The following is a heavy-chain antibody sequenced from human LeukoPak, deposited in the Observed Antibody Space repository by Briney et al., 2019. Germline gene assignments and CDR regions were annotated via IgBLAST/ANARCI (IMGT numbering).Heavy chain of an antibody. Sequence: SETLSLTCTVSGGSISSYYWSWIRQPPGKGLEWIGEINHYGSTNYNPSLKSRITISVDTSKNQFSLKLSSVTAADTAVYYCARLPDYYSRHGAPGWGQGTLSPSPQ. V-gene: IGHV4-34*01. CDR2: INHYGST. CDR1: GGSISSYY. CDR3: ARLPDYYSRHGAPG. J-gene: IGHJ4*02. D-gene: IGHD3-10*01.